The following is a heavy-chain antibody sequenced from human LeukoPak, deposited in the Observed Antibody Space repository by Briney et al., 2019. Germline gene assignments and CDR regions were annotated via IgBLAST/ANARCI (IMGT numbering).Heavy chain of an antibody. Sequence: SETLSLTCTVSGGSISNSIYYWAWIRQPPGKGLEWIGTISHSGSTYYNPSLKSRVTISVDTSKNQFSLKLNSVTAADTAVYYCATGRAAAGQYYFDYWGQGTLVTVSS. CDR3: ATGRAAAGQYYFDY. J-gene: IGHJ4*02. CDR2: ISHSGST. V-gene: IGHV4-39*01. D-gene: IGHD6-13*01. CDR1: GGSISNSIYY.